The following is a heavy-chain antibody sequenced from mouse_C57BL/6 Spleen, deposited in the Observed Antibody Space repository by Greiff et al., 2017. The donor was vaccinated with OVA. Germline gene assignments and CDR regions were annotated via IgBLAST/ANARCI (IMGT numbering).Heavy chain of an antibody. V-gene: IGHV5-16*01. Sequence: EVKLVESEGGLVQPGSSMKLSCTASGFTFSDYYMAWVRQVPEKGLEWVANINYDGSSTYYLDSLKSRFIISRDNAKNILYLQMSSLKSEDTATYYCARGGWLREDAMDYWGQGTSVTVSS. CDR2: INYDGSST. CDR3: ARGGWLREDAMDY. J-gene: IGHJ4*01. D-gene: IGHD2-2*01. CDR1: GFTFSDYY.